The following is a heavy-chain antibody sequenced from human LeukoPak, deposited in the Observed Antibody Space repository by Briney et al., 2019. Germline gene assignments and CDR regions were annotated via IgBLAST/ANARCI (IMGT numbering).Heavy chain of an antibody. Sequence: PSQTLSLTCTVSGPSISSSYWSWIRQPPGKGLEWLGYIYYSGGTNYNPPFKTRATISETTPKTHFFFKLTSVTAADAADDSWATYYYDRSGHFDYWGQGTLVTVSS. V-gene: IGHV4-59*01. CDR2: IYYSGGT. CDR3: ATYYYDRSGHFDY. D-gene: IGHD3-22*01. CDR1: GPSISSSY. J-gene: IGHJ4*02.